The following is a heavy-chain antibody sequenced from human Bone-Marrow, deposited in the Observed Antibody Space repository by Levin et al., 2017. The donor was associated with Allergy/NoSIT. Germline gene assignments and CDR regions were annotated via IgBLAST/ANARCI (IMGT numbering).Heavy chain of an antibody. V-gene: IGHV3-11*01. CDR2: ISSTGSTT. Sequence: SCAVSGFTFSDYYMTWIRQAPGKGLEWVSYISSTGSTTYYADSVEGRFTISRDNAESSLYLQMNSLRVDDTAVYYCARVPGDYSDTHYYAYYGMDVWGQGTTVTVSS. CDR3: ARVPGDYSDTHYYAYYGMDV. J-gene: IGHJ6*02. CDR1: GFTFSDYY. D-gene: IGHD4-17*01.